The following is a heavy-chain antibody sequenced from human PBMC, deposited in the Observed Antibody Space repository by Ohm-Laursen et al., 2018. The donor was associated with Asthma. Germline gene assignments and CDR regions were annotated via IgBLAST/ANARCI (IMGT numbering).Heavy chain of an antibody. Sequence: SLRLSCAASGFTFSSYAMSWVRQAPGKGLEWVSAISGSGGSTYYADSVKGRFTISRDNSKNTLYLQMNSLRAEDTAVYYCAEEHRVPANYGDYHGYYYYGMDVWGQGTTVTVSS. CDR3: AEEHRVPANYGDYHGYYYYGMDV. D-gene: IGHD4-17*01. J-gene: IGHJ6*02. CDR2: ISGSGGST. V-gene: IGHV3-23*01. CDR1: GFTFSSYA.